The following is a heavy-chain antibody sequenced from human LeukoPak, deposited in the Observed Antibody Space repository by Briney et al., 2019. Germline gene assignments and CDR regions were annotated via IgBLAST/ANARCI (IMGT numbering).Heavy chain of an antibody. D-gene: IGHD2-2*01. CDR3: ARDCSSTSCYLRAFDP. J-gene: IGHJ5*02. CDR2: IYYSGST. CDR1: GGSISISSYY. V-gene: IGHV4-39*07. Sequence: SETLSLTCTVAGGSISISSYYWGWIRQPPGKGLEWIGSIYYSGSTYYNPSLKSRVTISVDTSKNQFSLKLSSVTAADTAVYYCARDCSSTSCYLRAFDPWGQGTLVTVSS.